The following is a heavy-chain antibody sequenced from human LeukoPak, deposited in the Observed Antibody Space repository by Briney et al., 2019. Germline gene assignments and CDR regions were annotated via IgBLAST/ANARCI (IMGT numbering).Heavy chain of an antibody. V-gene: IGHV1-69*13. CDR2: IIPIFGTA. CDR1: GGTFSSYA. Sequence: SVKVSCKASGGTFSSYAISWVRQAPGQGLEWMGGIIPIFGTANYAQKFQGRVTITADESTSTAYMELSSLRSEDTAVYYCASLDYGDKTALDYWGQGTLVTVSS. CDR3: ASLDYGDKTALDY. J-gene: IGHJ4*02. D-gene: IGHD4-17*01.